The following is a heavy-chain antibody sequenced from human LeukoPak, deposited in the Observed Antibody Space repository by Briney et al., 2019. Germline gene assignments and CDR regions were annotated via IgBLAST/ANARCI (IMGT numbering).Heavy chain of an antibody. Sequence: GGSLRLSCAASGFTVSSDYMSWVRQAPGKGLEWVSIIYSGGNTYYADSVKGRFTISRDNSKNSLYLQMNSLRAEDTAVYYCAREDSISGAFDIWGQGTMVTVSS. CDR2: IYSGGNT. CDR1: GFTVSSDY. V-gene: IGHV3-53*01. J-gene: IGHJ3*02. D-gene: IGHD6-6*01. CDR3: AREDSISGAFDI.